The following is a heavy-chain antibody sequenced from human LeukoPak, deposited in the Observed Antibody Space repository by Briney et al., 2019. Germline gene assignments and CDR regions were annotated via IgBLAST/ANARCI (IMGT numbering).Heavy chain of an antibody. CDR2: IIPIFGTA. CDR3: ARVGDYYDSSGYYRS. Sequence: GSSVKVSCKASGGTFSSYAISWVRQAPGQGLEWMGGIIPIFGTANYAQKFQGRVTITTDESTSTAYMELSSLRSEDTAVYYCARVGDYYDSSGYYRSWGQGTLVTVSS. J-gene: IGHJ5*02. CDR1: GGTFSSYA. V-gene: IGHV1-69*05. D-gene: IGHD3-22*01.